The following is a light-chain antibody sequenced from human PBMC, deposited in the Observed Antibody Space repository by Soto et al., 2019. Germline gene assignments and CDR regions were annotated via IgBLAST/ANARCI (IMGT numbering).Light chain of an antibody. Sequence: QSLLPQPSSVSGSPGQSITIACTGTSSDVGGYNYVSWYQQHPGKAPKLMIYDVSNRPSGVSNRFSGSKSGNTASLTISGLQAEDEADYYCSSYTSSSSFYFGTGTKVTVL. J-gene: IGLJ1*01. V-gene: IGLV2-14*01. CDR1: SSDVGGYNY. CDR2: DVS. CDR3: SSYTSSSSFY.